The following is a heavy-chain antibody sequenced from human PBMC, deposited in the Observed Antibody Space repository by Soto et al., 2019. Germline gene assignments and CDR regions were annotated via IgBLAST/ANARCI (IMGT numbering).Heavy chain of an antibody. D-gene: IGHD1-7*01. Sequence: GASVKVSCKASGGTFSSYAISWVRQAPGQGLEWMGGIIPIFGTANYAQKFQGRVTITADESTSTAYMELSSLRSEDTAVYYCARESRYNWNYVGAGDYFDYWGQGTLVTVSS. V-gene: IGHV1-69*13. CDR2: IIPIFGTA. CDR1: GGTFSSYA. J-gene: IGHJ4*02. CDR3: ARESRYNWNYVGAGDYFDY.